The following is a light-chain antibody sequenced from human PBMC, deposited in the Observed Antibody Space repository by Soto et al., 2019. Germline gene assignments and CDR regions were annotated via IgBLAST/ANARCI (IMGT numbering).Light chain of an antibody. V-gene: IGKV1-17*01. CDR1: QGIRND. Sequence: DIQIPQSPSCLSASLGDRVTITCRASQGIRNDLGWYQQRPGKAPKRLIYAASTLQPGVPSRFSGSGSGTEFTLTISSLQPDDFATYYCQQYNSYSPTFGQGTKVDIK. CDR2: AAS. J-gene: IGKJ1*01. CDR3: QQYNSYSPT.